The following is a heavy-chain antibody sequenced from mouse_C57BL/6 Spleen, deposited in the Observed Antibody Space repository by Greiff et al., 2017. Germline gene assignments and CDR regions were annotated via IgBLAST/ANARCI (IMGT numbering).Heavy chain of an antibody. Sequence: QVQLQQPGAELVKPGASVKMSCKASGYTFTSYWITWVKQRPGQGLEWIGDIYPGSGSTNYNEKFKSKATLTVDTSSSTAYMQLSSLTSEDSAVYYCARYYYGSSSLDYWGQGTTLTVSS. CDR1: GYTFTSYW. V-gene: IGHV1-55*01. J-gene: IGHJ2*01. CDR3: ARYYYGSSSLDY. D-gene: IGHD1-1*01. CDR2: IYPGSGST.